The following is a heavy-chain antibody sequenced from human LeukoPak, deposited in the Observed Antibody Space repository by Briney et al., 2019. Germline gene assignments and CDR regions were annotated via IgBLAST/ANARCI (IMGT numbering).Heavy chain of an antibody. CDR1: GGSISSYY. CDR3: ARLIAAAGPEVDY. Sequence: PSETLSLTCTVSGGSISSYYWSWIRQAPGKGLEWIGYIYYSGSTNYNPSLKSRVTISVDTSKNQFSLKLSSVTAADTAVYYCARLIAAAGPEVDYWGQGTLVTVSS. CDR2: IYYSGST. J-gene: IGHJ4*02. D-gene: IGHD6-13*01. V-gene: IGHV4-59*01.